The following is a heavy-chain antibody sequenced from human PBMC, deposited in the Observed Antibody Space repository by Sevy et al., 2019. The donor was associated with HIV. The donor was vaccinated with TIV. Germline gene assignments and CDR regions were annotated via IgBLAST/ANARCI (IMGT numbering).Heavy chain of an antibody. Sequence: GGSLRLSCAASGFTFPTYAMSWVRQAPGKGLEWVSAISGSGDGTYYADSVKGWFTVSRDNSKNTLYLQMNSLRAEDTAVYYCARDVRWYCSSTSCYVFDYWGQGTLVTVSS. V-gene: IGHV3-23*01. CDR1: GFTFPTYA. J-gene: IGHJ4*02. D-gene: IGHD2-2*01. CDR3: ARDVRWYCSSTSCYVFDY. CDR2: ISGSGDGT.